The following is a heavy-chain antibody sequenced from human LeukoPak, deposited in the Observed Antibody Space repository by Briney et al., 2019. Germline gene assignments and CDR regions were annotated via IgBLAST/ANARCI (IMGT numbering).Heavy chain of an antibody. D-gene: IGHD3-3*01. CDR3: ARGLSRDFWSGYYTRYYYYGMDV. V-gene: IGHV1-2*02. CDR2: INPNSGGT. J-gene: IGHJ6*02. Sequence: ASVKVSCKASGYTFTGYYMHWVRQAPGQGLEWMGWINPNSGGTNYAQKFQGRVTMTRDTSISTAYMELSRLRSDDTAVYYCARGLSRDFWSGYYTRYYYYGMDVWGQGTTVTVSS. CDR1: GYTFTGYY.